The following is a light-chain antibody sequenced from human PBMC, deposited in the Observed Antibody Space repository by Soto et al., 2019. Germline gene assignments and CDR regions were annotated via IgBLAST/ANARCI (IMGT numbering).Light chain of an antibody. CDR3: QRYNSALWR. V-gene: IGKV1-27*01. CDR1: QGISNY. J-gene: IGKJ1*01. CDR2: SAS. Sequence: DIQMTQSPSSLSASVGDRVTITCRASQGISNYLAWYQKKPGKVPQLLSYSASVLQSGDPSRFSCSRSETAFTLTISSLQPEAVATYYCQRYNSALWRFGQVTKVEIK.